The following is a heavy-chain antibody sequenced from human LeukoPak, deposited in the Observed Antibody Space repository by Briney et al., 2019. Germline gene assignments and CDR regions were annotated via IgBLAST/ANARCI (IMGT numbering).Heavy chain of an antibody. D-gene: IGHD6-13*01. CDR1: GGSFSSYA. Sequence: SVKVSCKASGGSFSSYAISWVRQAPGQGLEWMGGIIPIFGTANYAQKFQGRVTITADESTSTAYMELSSLRSEDTAVYYCARDGGIAAAGNYFDYWGQGTLVTVSS. J-gene: IGHJ4*02. CDR2: IIPIFGTA. CDR3: ARDGGIAAAGNYFDY. V-gene: IGHV1-69*13.